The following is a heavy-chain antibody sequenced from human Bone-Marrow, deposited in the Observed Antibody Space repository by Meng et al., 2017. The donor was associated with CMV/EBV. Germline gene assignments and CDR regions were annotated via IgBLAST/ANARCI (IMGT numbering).Heavy chain of an antibody. D-gene: IGHD5-12*01. CDR3: ARSRLYSNSFDY. V-gene: IGHV2-70D*14. CDR2: IDWDDDK. Sequence: SGPTLVKPTQTLTLTCVFSGFSLNANGMRVNWIRQPPGKALEWLARIDWDDDKFYSASLKTRLAISKDTSRNQVVLTMTNMDPVDTGTYYCARSRLYSNSFDYWGLGTLVTVSS. J-gene: IGHJ4*02. CDR1: GFSLNANGMR.